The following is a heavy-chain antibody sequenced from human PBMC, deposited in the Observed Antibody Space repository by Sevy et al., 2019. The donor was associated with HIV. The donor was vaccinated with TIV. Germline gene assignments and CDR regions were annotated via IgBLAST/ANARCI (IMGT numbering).Heavy chain of an antibody. D-gene: IGHD4-17*01. CDR1: GFIFSSYD. CDR2: ISQTGTTI. Sequence: GGSLRLSCVASGFIFSSYDMNWVRQVPGKGLEWVSYISQTGTTISYSDSVRGRFTISRDNARNSLFLQMNSLRAEDTAFYYCSRDLPPSATTVAHFDRWGQGTLVTVSS. CDR3: SRDLPPSATTVAHFDR. J-gene: IGHJ4*02. V-gene: IGHV3-48*03.